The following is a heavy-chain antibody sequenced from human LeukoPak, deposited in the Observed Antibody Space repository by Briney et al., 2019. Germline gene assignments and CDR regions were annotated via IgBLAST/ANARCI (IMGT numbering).Heavy chain of an antibody. J-gene: IGHJ5*02. CDR3: TRVGGFGSSTSPFDP. V-gene: IGHV3-49*04. CDR1: GFTFGDYA. D-gene: IGHD2-2*01. CDR2: IRSKAYGGTT. Sequence: GGSLRLSCTASGFTFGDYAMSWVRQAPGKGLEWVGFIRSKAYGGTTEYAASVKGRFTISSNDSKSIAYLQMNSLKTEDTAVYYCTRVGGFGSSTSPFDPWGQGTLVTVSS.